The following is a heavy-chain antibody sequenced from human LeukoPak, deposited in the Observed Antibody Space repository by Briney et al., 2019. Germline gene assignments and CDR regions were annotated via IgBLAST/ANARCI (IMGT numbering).Heavy chain of an antibody. V-gene: IGHV4-34*01. CDR1: GGSFSGYY. Sequence: PSETLSLTCAVYGGSFSGYYWSWIRQPPGKGLEWIGEINHSGSTNYNPSLKSRVTISADTSKNQFSLKLSSVTAADTAVYYCARRRYYYDSSGYYLGAPPYYMDVWGKGTTVTVSS. D-gene: IGHD3-22*01. CDR2: INHSGST. J-gene: IGHJ6*03. CDR3: ARRRYYYDSSGYYLGAPPYYMDV.